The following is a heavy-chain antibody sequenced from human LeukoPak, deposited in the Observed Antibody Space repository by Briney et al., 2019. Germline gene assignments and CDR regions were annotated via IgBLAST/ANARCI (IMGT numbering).Heavy chain of an antibody. CDR1: GFTFSSYA. V-gene: IGHV3-23*01. Sequence: PGGSLRLSCAASGFTFSSYAMSWVRQAPGKGLEWVSAISGSGGSTYYADSVKGRFTISRDNSKNTLYLQMNSLRAEDTAVYYCAKDQGYCSSTSCYFWAGDWGQGTLVTVSS. CDR2: ISGSGGST. D-gene: IGHD2-2*01. J-gene: IGHJ4*02. CDR3: AKDQGYCSSTSCYFWAGD.